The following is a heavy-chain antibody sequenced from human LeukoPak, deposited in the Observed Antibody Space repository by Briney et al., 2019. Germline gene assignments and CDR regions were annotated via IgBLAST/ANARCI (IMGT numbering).Heavy chain of an antibody. CDR1: SGSISSISYY. CDR3: ARDYYDSGSYFDY. Sequence: PSETPSLTCTVSSGSISSISYYWDWIRQPPGKGLEWIGSINYSGSTSYNPSLKSRVTISVDTSKNQFSLRLSSVTAADTAVYYCARDYYDSGSYFDYWGQGTLVTVSS. J-gene: IGHJ4*02. V-gene: IGHV4-39*07. CDR2: INYSGST. D-gene: IGHD3-10*01.